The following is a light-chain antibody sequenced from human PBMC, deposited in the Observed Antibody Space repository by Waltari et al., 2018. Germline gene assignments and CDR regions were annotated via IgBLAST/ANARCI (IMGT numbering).Light chain of an antibody. Sequence: AIQLTQSPSSLSASLGDRVTISCRASITVSSALAWYQQQQGKPPKLLIYDVFNLQSGVPSRFSGSGSGTDFTLTINRLQPEDFATYYCQQFNSYPLTFGGGTKVEIK. CDR2: DVF. V-gene: IGKV1-13*02. CDR1: ITVSSA. J-gene: IGKJ4*01. CDR3: QQFNSYPLT.